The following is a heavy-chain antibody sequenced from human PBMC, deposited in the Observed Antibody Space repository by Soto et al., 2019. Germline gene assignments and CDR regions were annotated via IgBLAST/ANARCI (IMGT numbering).Heavy chain of an antibody. CDR2: FRTGGDDGTT. CDR1: GFTFSSYS. V-gene: IGHV3-23*01. J-gene: IGHJ4*02. D-gene: IGHD3-10*01. Sequence: GGSLRLSCAASGFTFSSYSMSWVRQAPGKGLEWVSGFRTGGDDGTTYYADSVKGRFTISRDNSKNTLFLQMNSLRVEDTAIYYCAKKVNSGTGSQYFDYWGQGTLVTVSS. CDR3: AKKVNSGTGSQYFDY.